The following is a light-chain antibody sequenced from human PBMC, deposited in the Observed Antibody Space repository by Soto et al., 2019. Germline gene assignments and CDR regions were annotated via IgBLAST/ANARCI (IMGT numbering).Light chain of an antibody. J-gene: IGLJ1*01. Sequence: QSVLTQPASVSGSPGQSITISCTGTSSDVGGYNYVSWYQQHPGKAPKLMIYDVSSRPSGVSNRFSGSKSGNTASLTISGLQAEDEADYYCSSYTSSSTPWVFGTGTKVTVL. CDR2: DVS. V-gene: IGLV2-14*01. CDR1: SSDVGGYNY. CDR3: SSYTSSSTPWV.